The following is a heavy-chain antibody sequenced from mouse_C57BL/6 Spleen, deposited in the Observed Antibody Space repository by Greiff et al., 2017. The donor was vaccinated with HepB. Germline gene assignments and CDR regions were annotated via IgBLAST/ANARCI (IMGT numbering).Heavy chain of an antibody. CDR1: GYSFTGYY. D-gene: IGHD1-1*01. J-gene: IGHJ1*03. CDR2: INPSTGGT. Sequence: VQLKQSGPELVKPGASVKISCKASGYSFTGYYMNWVKQSPEKSLEWIGEINPSTGGTTYNQKLKAKATLTVDKSSSPAYMKLKSLTSEDSAVYYCARTGSGLYWYFDVWGTGTTVTVSS. V-gene: IGHV1-42*01. CDR3: ARTGSGLYWYFDV.